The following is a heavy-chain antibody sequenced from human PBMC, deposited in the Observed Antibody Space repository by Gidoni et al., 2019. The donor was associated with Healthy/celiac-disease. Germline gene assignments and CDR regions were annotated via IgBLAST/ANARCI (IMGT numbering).Heavy chain of an antibody. J-gene: IGHJ1*01. V-gene: IGHV3-53*01. CDR2: IYSGGST. CDR1: GFTVSSNF. D-gene: IGHD3-22*01. Sequence: EVLLVESGGGLIQPGGSLRLSCAASGFTVSSNFMSWVRQAPGKGLEWVSVIYSGGSTYYADSVKGRFTISRDNSKNTLYLQMNSLRAEDTAVYYCARDNIGGPYYYDSSGYVREYFQYWGQGTLVTVSS. CDR3: ARDNIGGPYYYDSSGYVREYFQY.